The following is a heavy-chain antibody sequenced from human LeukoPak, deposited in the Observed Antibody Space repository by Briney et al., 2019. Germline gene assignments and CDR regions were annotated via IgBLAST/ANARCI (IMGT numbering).Heavy chain of an antibody. Sequence: SVKVSCKASGGTFSSYAISWVRQAPGQGLEWMGGIIPIFGTANYAQKFQGRVTITADESTSTAYMELSSLRSEDTAVYYCAKGPSGQLVRNAFDIWGQGTMVTVSS. CDR1: GGTFSSYA. D-gene: IGHD6-6*01. CDR3: AKGPSGQLVRNAFDI. V-gene: IGHV1-69*13. J-gene: IGHJ3*02. CDR2: IIPIFGTA.